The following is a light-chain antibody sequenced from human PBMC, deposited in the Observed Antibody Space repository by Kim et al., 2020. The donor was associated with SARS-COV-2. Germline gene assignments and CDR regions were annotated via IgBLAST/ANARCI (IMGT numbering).Light chain of an antibody. V-gene: IGKV3-20*01. CDR1: RSAINNY. CDR3: QQYYGSPLT. CDR2: GAS. Sequence: EIVLTQSPATLSLSPGERATLSCRASRSAINNYLAWYQQRPGQAPRLLIYGASSRATGIPDRFSGSGSGTDFTLTINRLEPEDFAVYYCQQYYGSPLTFGGGTKVEI. J-gene: IGKJ4*01.